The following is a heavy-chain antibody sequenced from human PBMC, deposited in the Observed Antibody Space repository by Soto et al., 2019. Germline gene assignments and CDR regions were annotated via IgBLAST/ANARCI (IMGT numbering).Heavy chain of an antibody. V-gene: IGHV3-53*01. CDR1: GFTVSSNY. Sequence: GGSLRLSCAASGFTVSSNYMSWVRQAPGKGLEWVSVIYSGGSTYYADSVKGRFTISRDNSKNTLYLQMNSLRAEDTAVYYCARASHKTMVRGDDAFDIWGQGTMVTVSS. D-gene: IGHD3-10*01. J-gene: IGHJ3*02. CDR3: ARASHKTMVRGDDAFDI. CDR2: IYSGGST.